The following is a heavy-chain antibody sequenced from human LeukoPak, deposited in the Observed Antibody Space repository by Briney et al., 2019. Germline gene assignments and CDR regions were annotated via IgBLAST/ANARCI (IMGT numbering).Heavy chain of an antibody. V-gene: IGHV3-49*01. CDR3: TRGAQGYYYYGMDV. CDR1: GFTLGDYS. CDR2: IRSKAYGGTT. J-gene: IGHJ6*02. Sequence: GRSLTLSCTASGFTLGDYSMSWFRQAPGKGLEWVGFIRSKAYGGTTESAASVKGRFTISRDGSKSIAYLQMNSLKTEDTAVYYCTRGAQGYYYYGMDVWGQGTTVTVSS.